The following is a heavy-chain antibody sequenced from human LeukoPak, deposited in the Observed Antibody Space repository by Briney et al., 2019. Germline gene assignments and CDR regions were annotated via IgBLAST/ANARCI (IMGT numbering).Heavy chain of an antibody. CDR2: ISSNGSTI. Sequence: GRTLRLSCAASGFTFSDYYMSWIRQARGKGLEEVSYISSNGSTIYYADSVKGRFNISRDNAKNSLYLQMKSLRAEDTAVYYCESTKDHGYFDYWGQGNLVTVSA. D-gene: IGHD2-15*01. CDR1: GFTFSDYY. V-gene: IGHV3-11*01. CDR3: ESTKDHGYFDY. J-gene: IGHJ4*02.